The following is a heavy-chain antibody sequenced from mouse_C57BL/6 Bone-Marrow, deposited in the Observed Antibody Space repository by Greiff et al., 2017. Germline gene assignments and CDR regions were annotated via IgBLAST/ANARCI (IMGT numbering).Heavy chain of an antibody. J-gene: IGHJ4*01. CDR3: ARHDVFYPLAMDY. CDR1: GFTFSDYG. CDR2: ISTLAYSI. Sequence: EVKLMESGGGLVQPGGSLKLSCAASGFTFSDYGMAWVRQAPRKGPEWVAFISTLAYSIYYADTVTGRFTISRENAENTLYLEMSSLMSEHTAMYYCARHDVFYPLAMDYWGQGTSVTVSS. D-gene: IGHD2-3*01. V-gene: IGHV5-15*01.